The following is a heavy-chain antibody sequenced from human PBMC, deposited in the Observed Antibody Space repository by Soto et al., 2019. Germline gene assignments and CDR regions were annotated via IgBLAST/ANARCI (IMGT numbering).Heavy chain of an antibody. CDR3: ARGVGGFGSATVTTGPYYYGMAV. Sequence: QVQLVQSGAEVKKPGSSVKVSCKASGGTFSSYTISWVRQAPGQGLEWMGRIIPILGIANYAQKFQGRVTITADNSTSTAYMELSSLRSEDTALYDCARGVGGFGSATVTTGPYYYGMAVWGQGTTVTVSS. V-gene: IGHV1-69*02. D-gene: IGHD4-17*01. J-gene: IGHJ6*02. CDR1: GGTFSSYT. CDR2: IIPILGIA.